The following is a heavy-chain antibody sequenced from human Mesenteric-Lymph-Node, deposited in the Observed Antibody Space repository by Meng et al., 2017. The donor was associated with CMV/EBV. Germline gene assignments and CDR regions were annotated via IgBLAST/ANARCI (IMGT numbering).Heavy chain of an antibody. CDR2: IKRQSGGGAT. CDR3: TTNWNYDY. Sequence: GGSLRLSCVASGLTFSNTWMNWVRHTPGKGLEWVGRIKRQSGGGATDYAAPVKGRFTISRDDSKNTLYLQMNSLKTEDTAVYYCTTNWNYDYWGQGTLVTVSS. D-gene: IGHD1-1*01. J-gene: IGHJ4*02. V-gene: IGHV3-15*01. CDR1: GLTFSNTW.